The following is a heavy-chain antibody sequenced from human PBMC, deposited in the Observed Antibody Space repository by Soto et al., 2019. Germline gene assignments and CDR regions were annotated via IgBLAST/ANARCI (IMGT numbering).Heavy chain of an antibody. D-gene: IGHD3-3*02. V-gene: IGHV1-18*04. Sequence: QVQLVQSGAEMKKPGASVKVSCKASGYTFTTYGISWVRQAPGQGLEWMGWISAYNGNTHYAQKLQGRVTMTTDTSTSTAYVELRSLRSDDTAVYYCAREHFPSTYDSFEYWGQGTLVTVYS. J-gene: IGHJ4*02. CDR3: AREHFPSTYDSFEY. CDR1: GYTFTTYG. CDR2: ISAYNGNT.